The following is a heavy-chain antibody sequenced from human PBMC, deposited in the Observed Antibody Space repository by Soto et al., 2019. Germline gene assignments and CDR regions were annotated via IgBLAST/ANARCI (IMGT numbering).Heavy chain of an antibody. Sequence: GESLKISCKASGYSLSNYSIGWVRQMPGKDLEWMAIINPGDSESRYSPSFQGQVTISADKSISTAYLQWNSLKASDTAMYYCAGPSHNCRAHWSQGTPDPVSS. V-gene: IGHV5-51*03. J-gene: IGHJ4*02. D-gene: IGHD1-20*01. CDR3: AGPSHNCRAH. CDR2: INPGDSES. CDR1: GYSLSNYS.